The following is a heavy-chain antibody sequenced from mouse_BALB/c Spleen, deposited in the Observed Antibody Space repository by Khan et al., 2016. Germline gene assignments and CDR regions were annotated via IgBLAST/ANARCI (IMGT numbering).Heavy chain of an antibody. CDR3: AEDYYGSNWFAY. CDR2: INTNTGEP. D-gene: IGHD1-1*01. CDR1: GYTFTNYG. Sequence: QIQLVQSGPELKKPGETVKISCKASGYTFTNYGMNWVKQTPGKGLKWVGWINTNTGEPTYAEEFQGRFAFSSETSASTAYLQINNLKNEDTATYFCAEDYYGSNWFAYWGQGTLVTVSA. V-gene: IGHV9-3*02. J-gene: IGHJ3*01.